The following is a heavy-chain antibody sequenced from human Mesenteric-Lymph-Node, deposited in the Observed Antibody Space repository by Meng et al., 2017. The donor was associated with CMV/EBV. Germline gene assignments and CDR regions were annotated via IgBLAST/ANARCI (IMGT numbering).Heavy chain of an antibody. CDR2: IYHSGST. J-gene: IGHJ4*02. V-gene: IGHV4-30-2*01. D-gene: IGHD3-3*01. CDR3: ARDRSGYSLHDY. CDR1: GDSISSGGYS. Sequence: VSGDSISSGGYSWSWIRQPPGKGLEWIGYIYHSGSTYYNPSLKSRVTISVDRSKNQFSLNLSSVTAADTAVYYCARDRSGYSLHDYWGQGTLVTVSS.